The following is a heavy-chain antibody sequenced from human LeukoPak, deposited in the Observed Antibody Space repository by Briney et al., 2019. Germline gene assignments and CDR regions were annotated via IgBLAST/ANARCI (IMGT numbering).Heavy chain of an antibody. D-gene: IGHD3-10*01. V-gene: IGHV4-31*03. CDR2: IYYSGST. J-gene: IGHJ5*02. CDR1: GYSISSGGYY. CDR3: ARGSPGRFDP. Sequence: SETLSLTCTVSGYSISSGGYYWSWIRQHPGKGLEWIGYIYYSGSTYYNPSLKSRVTISVDTSKNQFSLKLSSVTAADTAVYYCARGSPGRFDPWGQGTLVTVSS.